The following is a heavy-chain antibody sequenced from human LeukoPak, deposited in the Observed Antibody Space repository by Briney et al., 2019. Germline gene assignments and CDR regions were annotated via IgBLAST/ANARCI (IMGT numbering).Heavy chain of an antibody. J-gene: IGHJ4*02. Sequence: SETLSLTCTVSGGSSSISSYYWSWIRQPAGKGLEWIGRIYTSRSTNYNPSLKSRVTMSVDTSKNQFSLKLSSVTAADTAVYYCARESGSYSPFDYWGQGTLVTVSS. CDR2: IYTSRST. CDR1: GGSSSISSYY. V-gene: IGHV4-4*07. D-gene: IGHD1-26*01. CDR3: ARESGSYSPFDY.